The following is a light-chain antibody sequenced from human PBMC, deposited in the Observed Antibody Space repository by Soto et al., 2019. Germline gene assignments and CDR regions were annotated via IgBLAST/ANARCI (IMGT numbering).Light chain of an antibody. CDR3: QHFNNWPPELT. CDR2: GAS. Sequence: EVVMTQSPATLSVSPGERATLSCRASQSISNNLAWYQQKPGQAPRLLIFGASTRATGVTARFSGSGSGTEFILTISSLQSEDFATYYCQHFNNWPPELTFGGGTKVEIK. J-gene: IGKJ4*01. V-gene: IGKV3-15*01. CDR1: QSISNN.